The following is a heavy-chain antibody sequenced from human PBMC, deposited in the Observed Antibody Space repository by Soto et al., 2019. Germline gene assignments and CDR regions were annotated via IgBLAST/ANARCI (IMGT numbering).Heavy chain of an antibody. D-gene: IGHD3-22*01. V-gene: IGHV3-30-3*01. CDR2: MSHDGTNQ. Sequence: QVQLVGSGGGVVQPGRSLRLSCVASGFTFSNYAMHWVRQTPGKGLEWVAVMSHDGTNQYYADFVKGRFTISRDNSKNTLYLQMNSLRAEDTAVYYCARGDNFYDSSGYYYWGQGTLVTVSS. J-gene: IGHJ4*02. CDR3: ARGDNFYDSSGYYY. CDR1: GFTFSNYA.